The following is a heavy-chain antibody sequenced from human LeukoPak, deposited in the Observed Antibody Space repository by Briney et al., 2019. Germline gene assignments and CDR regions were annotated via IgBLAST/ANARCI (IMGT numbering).Heavy chain of an antibody. CDR1: GGTFSSYA. J-gene: IGHJ4*02. D-gene: IGHD2-2*01. CDR3: ARDEVVPAATFDY. Sequence: ASVKVSCKASGGTFSSYAISWVRQAPGQGLEWMGIINPSGGSTSYAQKFQGRVTMTRDTPTSTVYMELSSLRSEDTAVYYCARDEVVPAATFDYWGQGTLVTVSS. V-gene: IGHV1-46*03. CDR2: INPSGGST.